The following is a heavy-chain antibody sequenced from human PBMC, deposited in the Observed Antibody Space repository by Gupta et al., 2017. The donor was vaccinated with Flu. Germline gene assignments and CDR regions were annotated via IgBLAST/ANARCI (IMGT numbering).Heavy chain of an antibody. Sequence: QVQLVESGGGVVKPGRSLRLSCAASGFTFSNYGMHWVRQAPGKGLEWVAVISYDGSNKYYADSVKGRFTISRDNSKNTLYLQMNSLRAEDTAVYYCATVNTMTTEYNWFDPWGQGTLVTVSS. V-gene: IGHV3-30*03. CDR1: GFTFSNYG. D-gene: IGHD4-17*01. J-gene: IGHJ5*02. CDR2: ISYDGSNK. CDR3: ATVNTMTTEYNWFDP.